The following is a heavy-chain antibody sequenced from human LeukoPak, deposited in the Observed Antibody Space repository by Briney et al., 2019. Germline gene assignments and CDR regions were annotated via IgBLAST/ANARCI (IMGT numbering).Heavy chain of an antibody. D-gene: IGHD5-24*01. CDR2: IRNTVYGGTI. J-gene: IGHJ6*02. CDR1: GFTFSSYN. V-gene: IGHV3-49*04. Sequence: PGGSLRLSCAASGFTFSSYNMNWVRQAPGKGLEWVGFIRNTVYGGTIKYAAAVKGRFTISRDDSKSIAYLQMNSLQSEDTAVYFCSRSTWRYTMGVWGQGTTVTVSS. CDR3: SRSTWRYTMGV.